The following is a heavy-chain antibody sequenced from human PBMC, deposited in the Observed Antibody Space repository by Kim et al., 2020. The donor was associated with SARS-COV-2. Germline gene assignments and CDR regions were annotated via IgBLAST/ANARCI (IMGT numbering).Heavy chain of an antibody. D-gene: IGHD3-9*01. J-gene: IGHJ6*02. Sequence: GRFTISRDNAKNSLYLKMNSLRAEDTALYYCAKDTRVLTGYWNYYYGMDVWGQGTTVTVSS. CDR3: AKDTRVLTGYWNYYYGMDV. V-gene: IGHV3-9*01.